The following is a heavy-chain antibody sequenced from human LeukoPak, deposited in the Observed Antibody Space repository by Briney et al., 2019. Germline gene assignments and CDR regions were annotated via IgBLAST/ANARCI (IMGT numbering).Heavy chain of an antibody. J-gene: IGHJ5*02. Sequence: SETLSPTCTVSGGSISSYYWSWIRQPPGKGLEWIGYIYYSGSTNYNPSLKSRVTISVDTSKNQFSLKLSSVTAADTAVYYCARGAANWFDPWGQGTLVTVSS. CDR2: IYYSGST. D-gene: IGHD6-25*01. V-gene: IGHV4-59*01. CDR3: ARGAANWFDP. CDR1: GGSISSYY.